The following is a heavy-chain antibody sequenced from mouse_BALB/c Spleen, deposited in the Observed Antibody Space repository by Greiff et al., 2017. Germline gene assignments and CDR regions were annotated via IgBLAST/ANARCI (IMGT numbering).Heavy chain of an antibody. D-gene: IGHD1-1*01. J-gene: IGHJ3*01. Sequence: EVKLVESGPGLVKPSQSLSLTCTVTGYSITSDYAWNWIRQFPGNKLEWMGYISYSGSTSYNPSLKSRISITRDTSKNQFFLQLNSVTTEDTATYCCAGSEVFSYGSGRGFAYGGKGTLVTVSA. V-gene: IGHV3-2*02. CDR1: GYSITSDYA. CDR2: ISYSGST. CDR3: AGSEVFSYGSGRGFAY.